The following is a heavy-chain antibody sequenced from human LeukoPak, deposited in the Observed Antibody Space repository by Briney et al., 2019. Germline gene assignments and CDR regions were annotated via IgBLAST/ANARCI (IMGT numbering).Heavy chain of an antibody. CDR3: AKDIFYRGSPHYYGMDA. D-gene: IGHD1-26*01. Sequence: PGGSLRLSCAASGFTFDDYTMHWVRQAPGKCLEWVSGISWNSGSIGYADSVKGRFTISRDDAKNSLYLQMNSLRAEDTALYYCAKDIFYRGSPHYYGMDAWGQGTTVTVSS. J-gene: IGHJ6*02. CDR2: ISWNSGSI. V-gene: IGHV3-9*01. CDR1: GFTFDDYT.